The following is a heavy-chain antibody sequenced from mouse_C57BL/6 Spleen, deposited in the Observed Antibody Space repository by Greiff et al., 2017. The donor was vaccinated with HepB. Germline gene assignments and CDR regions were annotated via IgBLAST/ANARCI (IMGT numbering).Heavy chain of an antibody. CDR3: ARNREYYYGSSSYAMDY. Sequence: QVQLQQSGPGLVQPSQSLSITCTVSGFSLTSYGVHWVRQSPGKGLEWLGVIWSGGSTDYNAAFISRLSISKDNSKSQVFFKMNSLQADDTAIYYCARNREYYYGSSSYAMDYWGQGTSVTVSS. V-gene: IGHV2-2*01. J-gene: IGHJ4*01. CDR1: GFSLTSYG. CDR2: IWSGGST. D-gene: IGHD1-1*01.